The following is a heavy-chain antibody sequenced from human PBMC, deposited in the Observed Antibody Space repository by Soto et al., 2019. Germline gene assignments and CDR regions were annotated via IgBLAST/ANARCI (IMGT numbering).Heavy chain of an antibody. CDR1: GYTFTGYY. CDR2: INPNSGDT. Sequence: ASVKVSCKASGYTFTGYYMHWVRQAPGQGPEGMGWINPNSGDTNYAQKFQGWVTMTTDTSNTTAYMELSRLTSDDTAVYYCARDQLPDYYYYGMDVWGQGTTVTVSS. CDR3: ARDQLPDYYYYGMDV. D-gene: IGHD1-7*01. J-gene: IGHJ6*01. V-gene: IGHV1-2*04.